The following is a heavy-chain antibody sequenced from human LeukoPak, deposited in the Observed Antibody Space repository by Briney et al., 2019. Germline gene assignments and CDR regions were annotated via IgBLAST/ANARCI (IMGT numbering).Heavy chain of an antibody. D-gene: IGHD2-15*01. CDR1: GGSISSYY. Sequence: PSETLSLTCTVSGGSISSYYWSWIRQPPGKGLEWIGYIYYSGSTNYNPSLKSRVTISVDTSKNQFSLKLSSVTAADTAVYYCARGSAKLGYCSGGSCYTPPWFDPWGQGTLVTVSS. J-gene: IGHJ5*02. CDR3: ARGSAKLGYCSGGSCYTPPWFDP. CDR2: IYYSGST. V-gene: IGHV4-59*01.